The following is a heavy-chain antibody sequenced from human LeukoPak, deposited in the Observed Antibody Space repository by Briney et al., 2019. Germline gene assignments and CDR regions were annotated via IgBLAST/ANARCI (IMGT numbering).Heavy chain of an antibody. CDR2: TYYSGST. J-gene: IGHJ3*02. CDR1: DGSISSSAYY. CDR3: ARDRDGGGYTFDI. Sequence: PSETLSLTCTVSDGSISSSAYYWSWIRQHPGKALEWIGYTYYSGSTFYNPSLKSRVTISVDTSKNQFSLKLNSVTAADTAVYYCARDRDGGGYTFDIWGQGTMVTVSS. V-gene: IGHV4-31*03. D-gene: IGHD2-15*01.